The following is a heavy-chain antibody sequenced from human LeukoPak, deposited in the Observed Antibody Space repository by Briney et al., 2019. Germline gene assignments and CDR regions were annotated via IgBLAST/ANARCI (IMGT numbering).Heavy chain of an antibody. CDR3: ASTPSDAFDI. Sequence: GGPLRLSCAASGFTFSDYYMSWIRQAPGKGLEWVSYISSSGSTIYYADSVKGRFTISRDNAKNSLYPQMNSLRAEDTAVYYCASTPSDAFDIWGQGTMVTVSS. CDR2: ISSSGSTI. CDR1: GFTFSDYY. J-gene: IGHJ3*02. V-gene: IGHV3-11*01.